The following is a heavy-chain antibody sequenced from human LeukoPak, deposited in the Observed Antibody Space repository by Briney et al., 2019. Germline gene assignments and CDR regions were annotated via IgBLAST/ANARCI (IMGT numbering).Heavy chain of an antibody. CDR3: ARDGTTYYDFWSGYDQAYGMDV. J-gene: IGHJ6*02. CDR2: IIPILGIA. V-gene: IGHV1-69*04. D-gene: IGHD3-3*01. CDR1: GGTFSSYA. Sequence: EASVKVSCKASGGTFSSYAISWVRQAPGQGLEWMGRIIPILGIANYAQKFQGRVTITADKSTSTAYMELSSLRSEDTAVYYCARDGTTYYDFWSGYDQAYGMDVWGQGTTVTVSS.